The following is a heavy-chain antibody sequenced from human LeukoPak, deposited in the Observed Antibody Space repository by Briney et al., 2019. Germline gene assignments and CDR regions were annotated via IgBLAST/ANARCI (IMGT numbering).Heavy chain of an antibody. CDR2: IDGGGGST. J-gene: IGHJ4*02. D-gene: IGHD3-22*01. V-gene: IGHV3-23*01. CDR1: GFTFSSYA. CDR3: AKDSYDSSGSRYDF. Sequence: GGSLRLSCAASGFTFSSYAMSWVRQAPGVGLEWVSAIDGGGGSTWYADSVKGRFTISRDNSKNTLHMQMNSLRAEDTAVYYCAKDSYDSSGSRYDFWGQGTLVTVSS.